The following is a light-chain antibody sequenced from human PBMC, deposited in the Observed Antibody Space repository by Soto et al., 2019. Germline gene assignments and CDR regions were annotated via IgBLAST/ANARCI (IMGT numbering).Light chain of an antibody. CDR2: GAS. CDR1: QSVSSDY. V-gene: IGKV3-20*01. Sequence: EIVLTQSPGTLSLSPGERATLSCRDSQSVSSDYLAWYQLKPGQAPRLLIYGASSRATGIPGRFGGRGSGSGFTFAISRLEPEGCVVSWCQEYDWSLPFTFGPGTKVDI. CDR3: QEYDWSLPFT. J-gene: IGKJ3*01.